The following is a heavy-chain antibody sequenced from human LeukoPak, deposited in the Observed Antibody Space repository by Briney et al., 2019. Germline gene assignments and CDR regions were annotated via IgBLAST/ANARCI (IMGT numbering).Heavy chain of an antibody. Sequence: SETLSLTCAVYGGSFSGYYWSWIRQPPGKGLEWIGEINHSGSTNYNPSLKSRVTISVDTSKNQFSLKLSSVTAADTAVYYCARDAGPHYYDSSGYVDYWGQGTPVTVSS. D-gene: IGHD3-22*01. J-gene: IGHJ4*02. V-gene: IGHV4-34*01. CDR2: INHSGST. CDR3: ARDAGPHYYDSSGYVDY. CDR1: GGSFSGYY.